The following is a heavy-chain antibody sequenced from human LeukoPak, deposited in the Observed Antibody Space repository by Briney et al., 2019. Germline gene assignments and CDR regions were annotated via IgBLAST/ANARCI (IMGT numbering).Heavy chain of an antibody. D-gene: IGHD3-22*01. CDR3: ARDRDRSGYRRRAFDI. J-gene: IGHJ3*02. Sequence: SETLSLTCAVSGGSISSSNWWSWVREPPVKGLEWIGEIYHSGSTNYNPSRNSRVTISVDKSKNQFSLKLSSVPAADTAVYYCARDRDRSGYRRRAFDIWGQGTMVTVSS. V-gene: IGHV4-4*02. CDR2: IYHSGST. CDR1: GGSISSSNW.